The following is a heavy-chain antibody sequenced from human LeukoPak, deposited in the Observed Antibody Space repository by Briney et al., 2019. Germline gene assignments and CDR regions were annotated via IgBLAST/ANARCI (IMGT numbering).Heavy chain of an antibody. CDR3: XXXXXXXSYYYYGMDV. V-gene: IGHV3-30-3*01. Sequence: GGSLRLSCAASGFTFSSYAMHWVRQAPGKGLEWVAVISYDGSNRYYADSVKGRFTISRDNSKNTLYLQMNSLRAEDTAVYYXXXXXXXXSYYYYGMDVWGQGTLVTVSS. CDR2: ISYDGSNR. CDR1: GFTFSSYA. J-gene: IGHJ6*02.